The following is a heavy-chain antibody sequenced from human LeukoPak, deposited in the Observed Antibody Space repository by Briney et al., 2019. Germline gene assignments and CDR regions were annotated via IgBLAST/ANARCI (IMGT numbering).Heavy chain of an antibody. CDR3: ARVSGYSYGSFDY. Sequence: PGGSLRLSCAASGFTFSSYAMSWVRQAPGKGLEWVSVIYSGGSTYYADSVKGRFTISRDNSKNTLYLQMNSLRAEDTAVYYCARVSGYSYGSFDYWGQGTLVTVSS. CDR1: GFTFSSYA. D-gene: IGHD5-18*01. J-gene: IGHJ4*02. CDR2: IYSGGST. V-gene: IGHV3-66*01.